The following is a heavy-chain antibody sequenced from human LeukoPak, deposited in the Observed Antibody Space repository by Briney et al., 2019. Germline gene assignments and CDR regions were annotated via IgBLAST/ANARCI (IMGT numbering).Heavy chain of an antibody. Sequence: SETLPLTCTVSGGSISSYYWSWIRQPPGKGLEWIGYIYYSGSTNYNPSLKSRVTISVDTSKNQFSLKLSSVTAADTAVYYCARELYYYGSGPGDYWGQGTLVTVSS. CDR2: IYYSGST. CDR3: ARELYYYGSGPGDY. CDR1: GGSISSYY. V-gene: IGHV4-59*01. J-gene: IGHJ4*02. D-gene: IGHD3-10*01.